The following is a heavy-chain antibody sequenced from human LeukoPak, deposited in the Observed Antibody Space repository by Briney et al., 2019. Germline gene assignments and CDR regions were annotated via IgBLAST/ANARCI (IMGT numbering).Heavy chain of an antibody. D-gene: IGHD3-22*01. CDR3: ARELTSSGYYPGY. CDR1: GGTFSSYA. J-gene: IGHJ4*02. CDR2: IIPILGIA. Sequence: SVKVSCKASGGTFSSYAISWVRQAPGQGLEWMGRIIPILGIANYAQKFQGRVTITADKSTSTAYMELSSLRSEDTAVYYCARELTSSGYYPGYWGQGTLVTVSS. V-gene: IGHV1-69*04.